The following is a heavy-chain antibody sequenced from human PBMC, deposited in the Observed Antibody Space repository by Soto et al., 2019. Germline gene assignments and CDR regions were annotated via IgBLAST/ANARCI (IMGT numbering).Heavy chain of an antibody. J-gene: IGHJ6*03. D-gene: IGHD4-17*01. CDR2: ISGSGGSS. CDR1: GFTFSSYA. V-gene: IGHV3-23*01. Sequence: GGSLRLSCAASGFTFSSYAMSWVRQAPGKGLEWVSAISGSGGSSYYADSVKGRFTISRDNSKSTLYLQMNSLRAEDTAVYYCAKDLRMTTVSKPYYYYYYMDVWGKGTTVTVSS. CDR3: AKDLRMTTVSKPYYYYYYMDV.